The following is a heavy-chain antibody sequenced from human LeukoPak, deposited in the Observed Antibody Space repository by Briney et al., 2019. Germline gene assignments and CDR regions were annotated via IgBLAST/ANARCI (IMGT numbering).Heavy chain of an antibody. CDR2: IKQDESEK. CDR1: GFTFSNYW. V-gene: IGHV3-7*01. Sequence: GGSLRLSCVASGFTFSNYWMSWVRQVPGKGLEWVANIKQDESEKYYVDSVKGRFTISRDNAKNSLYLQLNSLRAEDTAVYYCARGKALDIWGQGTMVTVSS. J-gene: IGHJ3*02. CDR3: ARGKALDI.